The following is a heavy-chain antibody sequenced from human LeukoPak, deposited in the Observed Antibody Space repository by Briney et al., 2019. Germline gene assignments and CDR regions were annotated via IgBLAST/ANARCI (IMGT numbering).Heavy chain of an antibody. CDR1: GFTFSSYG. CDR2: IRYDGSSK. CDR3: AKMGSLGYSGYELDY. Sequence: GGSLRLSCAASGFTFSSYGMHWVRQAPGKGLEWVAFIRYDGSSKYYADSVKGRFTISRDNSKNTLYLQMNSLRAEDTAVYYCAKMGSLGYSGYELDYWGQGTLVTVSS. J-gene: IGHJ4*02. V-gene: IGHV3-30*02. D-gene: IGHD5-12*01.